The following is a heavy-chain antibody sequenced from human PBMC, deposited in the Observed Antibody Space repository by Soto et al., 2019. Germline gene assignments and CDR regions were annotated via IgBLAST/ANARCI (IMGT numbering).Heavy chain of an antibody. CDR1: GFTFSSYG. J-gene: IGHJ4*02. CDR3: ARDSGSSSWYF. CDR2: IWYDGSNK. V-gene: IGHV3-33*01. Sequence: GSLRLSCAASGFTFSSYGMHWVRQAPGKGLEWVAVIWYDGSNKYYADSVKGRFTISRDNSKNTLYLQMNSLRAEDTAVYYCARDSGSSSWYFWGQGTLVTVSS. D-gene: IGHD6-13*01.